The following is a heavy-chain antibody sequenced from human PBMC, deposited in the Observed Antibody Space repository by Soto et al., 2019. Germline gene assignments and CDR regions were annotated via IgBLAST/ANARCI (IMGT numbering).Heavy chain of an antibody. Sequence: TSETLSLTCAVYGGSFIGYYWSWILQPPGKGLEWIGEINHSGSTNYNPSLKSRVTISVDTSKNQFSLKLSSVTAADTAVYYCAREDRLVLGYCSGGSCYPKGSYFDYWGQGTLVTVSS. D-gene: IGHD2-15*01. V-gene: IGHV4-34*01. CDR3: AREDRLVLGYCSGGSCYPKGSYFDY. CDR1: GGSFIGYY. J-gene: IGHJ4*02. CDR2: INHSGST.